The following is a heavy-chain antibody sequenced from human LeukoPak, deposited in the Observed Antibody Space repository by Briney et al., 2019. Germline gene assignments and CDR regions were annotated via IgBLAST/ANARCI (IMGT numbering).Heavy chain of an antibody. Sequence: SETLSLTCTVSGGSISSYYWSWIRQPPGKGLEWIGYIYYSGSTNYNPSLKSRVTISVDTSKNQFSLKLSSVTAADTAVYYCARMYSSSPMRWFDPWGQGTLVTVSS. D-gene: IGHD6-13*01. V-gene: IGHV4-59*08. CDR1: GGSISSYY. CDR3: ARMYSSSPMRWFDP. CDR2: IYYSGST. J-gene: IGHJ5*02.